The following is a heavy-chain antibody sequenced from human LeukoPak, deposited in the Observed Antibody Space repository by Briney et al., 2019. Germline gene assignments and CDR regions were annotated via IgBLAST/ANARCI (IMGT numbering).Heavy chain of an antibody. Sequence: PGGSLRLSCAASGFTFSSYWMHWVRQAPGKGLVWVSRIRSDGSSTNYADSVKGRFTISRDNAKNTLYLQMNSLRAEDTAVYYCARGGSTWLGYWGQGTLVTVSS. CDR1: GFTFSSYW. CDR3: ARGGSTWLGY. D-gene: IGHD5/OR15-5a*01. CDR2: IRSDGSST. J-gene: IGHJ4*02. V-gene: IGHV3-74*01.